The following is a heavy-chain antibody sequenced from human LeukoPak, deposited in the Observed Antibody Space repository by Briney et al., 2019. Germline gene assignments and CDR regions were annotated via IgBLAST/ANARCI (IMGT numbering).Heavy chain of an antibody. D-gene: IGHD3-10*01. CDR2: FDPEDGET. CDR1: GYTLTELS. J-gene: IGHJ4*02. CDR3: ATSSRGVRGVQYYFDY. Sequence: GASVKVSCKVSGYTLTELSMHWVRQAPGKGLEWMGGFDPEDGETIYAQKFQGRVTMTEDTSTDTAYMELSSLRSEDTAVYYCATSSRGVRGVQYYFDYWGQGTLVTVSS. V-gene: IGHV1-24*01.